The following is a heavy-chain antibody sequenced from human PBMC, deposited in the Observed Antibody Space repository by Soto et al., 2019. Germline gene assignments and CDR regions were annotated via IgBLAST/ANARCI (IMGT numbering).Heavy chain of an antibody. J-gene: IGHJ4*02. Sequence: PGGSLRLSCAASGGDFSTYGMSWIRQAPGKGPEWVSSIDSSGRYIYYADSVQGRFTISRDNAKNSLYLQMNSLRVEDTALYFCARDESAGSSTSNWGQGTLVTVSS. CDR2: IDSSGRYI. D-gene: IGHD2-2*01. CDR1: GGDFSTYG. V-gene: IGHV3-21*01. CDR3: ARDESAGSSTSN.